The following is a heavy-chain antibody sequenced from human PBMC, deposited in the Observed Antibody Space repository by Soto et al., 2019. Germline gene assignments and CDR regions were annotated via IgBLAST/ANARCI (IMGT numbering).Heavy chain of an antibody. V-gene: IGHV1-18*01. D-gene: IGHD3-22*01. CDR1: GYTFRSFG. Sequence: QVQLVQSGAEVKKPGASVKVSCKASGYTFRSFGISWVRQAPGQGLEWMGWISAYNGNTNYAQNLQGRVTMTTDTSTGTAYMEVRSLTSDDTAVYYCARDGSGYYYYYYGMDVWGQGTTVTVSS. CDR2: ISAYNGNT. CDR3: ARDGSGYYYYYYGMDV. J-gene: IGHJ6*02.